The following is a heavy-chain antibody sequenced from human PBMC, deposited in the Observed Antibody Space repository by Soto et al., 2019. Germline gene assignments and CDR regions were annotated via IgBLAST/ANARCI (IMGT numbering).Heavy chain of an antibody. CDR1: GYTFTGYY. D-gene: IGHD6-6*01. Sequence: GASVKVSCKASGYTFTGYYMHWVRQAPGQGLEWMGWINPNSGGTNYAQKFQGWVTMTRDTSISTAYMELSRLRSDDTAVYYCARDGGGSSNAFDIWGRGTMVTVSS. J-gene: IGHJ3*02. CDR2: INPNSGGT. CDR3: ARDGGGSSNAFDI. V-gene: IGHV1-2*04.